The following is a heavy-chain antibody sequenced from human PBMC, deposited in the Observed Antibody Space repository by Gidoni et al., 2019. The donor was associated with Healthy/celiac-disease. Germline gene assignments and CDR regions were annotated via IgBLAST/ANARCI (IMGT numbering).Heavy chain of an antibody. D-gene: IGHD3-16*01. Sequence: QVQLQESGPGLVKPSETLSLTCAVSGYSISSGYYWGWIRQPSGKGLEWIGSIYHSGSTYYNPSLKSRVTISVDTSKNQFSLKLSSVTAADTAVYYCARDRRGRAFDIWGQGTMVTVSS. V-gene: IGHV4-38-2*02. J-gene: IGHJ3*02. CDR3: ARDRRGRAFDI. CDR1: GYSISSGYY. CDR2: IYHSGST.